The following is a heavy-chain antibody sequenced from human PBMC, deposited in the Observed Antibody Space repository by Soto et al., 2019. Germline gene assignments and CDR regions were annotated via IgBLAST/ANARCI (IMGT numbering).Heavy chain of an antibody. J-gene: IGHJ6*02. V-gene: IGHV1-69*12. CDR2: IIPIFGTA. CDR3: ARDMEYSSSEGNYYYYGMDV. Sequence: QVQLVQSGAEVKKPGSSVKVSCKASGGTFSSYAISWVRQAPGQGLEWMGGIIPIFGTANYAQKFQGRVTITADESTSTAYMELSSLRSEDTAVYYCARDMEYSSSEGNYYYYGMDVWGQGTTVTVSS. CDR1: GGTFSSYA. D-gene: IGHD6-6*01.